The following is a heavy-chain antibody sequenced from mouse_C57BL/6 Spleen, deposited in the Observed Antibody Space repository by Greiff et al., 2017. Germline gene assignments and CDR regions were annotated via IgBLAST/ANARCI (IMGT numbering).Heavy chain of an antibody. CDR3: AIYYGSSYAMDY. V-gene: IGHV2-2*01. D-gene: IGHD1-1*01. CDR2: IWSGGST. CDR1: GFSLTTNG. J-gene: IGHJ4*01. Sequence: VQLVESGPGLVQPSQSLSITCTVPGFSLTTNGVHWVRQSPGKGLGWLGVIWSGGSTDYNAAVISRLSISKDNSKSQVFFKMNSLQADDTAIYYCAIYYGSSYAMDYWGQGTSVTVSS.